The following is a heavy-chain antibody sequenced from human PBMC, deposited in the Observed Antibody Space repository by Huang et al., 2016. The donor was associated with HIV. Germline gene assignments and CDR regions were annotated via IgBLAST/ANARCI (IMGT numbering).Heavy chain of an antibody. D-gene: IGHD3-3*02. CDR1: GSNFNT. CDR2: IRNKANNYAT. V-gene: IGHV3-73*01. J-gene: IGHJ4*02. CDR3: IILDGDY. Sequence: EVLLLESGGGSVQPGGSLILSCAASGSNFNTMNCVRQASGKGREWVGRIRNKANNYATAYAAAVRGRFTISRDDSRSTAYLQMTSLRIEDTALYYCIILDGDYWGLGILVTVSS.